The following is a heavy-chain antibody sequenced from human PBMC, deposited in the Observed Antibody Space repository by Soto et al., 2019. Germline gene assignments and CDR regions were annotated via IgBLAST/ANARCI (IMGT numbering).Heavy chain of an antibody. CDR2: IHNSGTT. Sequence: SETLSLTCIVSGVSISSGDYYWRWIRQHPGKGLEWIGYIHNSGTTYYNPSLKSRLTISVDTSKNQFSLKLSSVTAADTAVYYCARAISSSPSPGLNWFDPWGQGTLVTVSS. CDR1: GVSISSGDYY. CDR3: ARAISSSPSPGLNWFDP. D-gene: IGHD6-6*01. V-gene: IGHV4-31*03. J-gene: IGHJ5*02.